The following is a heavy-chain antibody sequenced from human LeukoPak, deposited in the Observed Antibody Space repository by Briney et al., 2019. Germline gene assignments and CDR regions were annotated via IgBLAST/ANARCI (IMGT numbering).Heavy chain of an antibody. Sequence: ASVKVSCKASGYTFTSYDINWVRQATGQGLEWMGWMNPNSGNTGYAQKFQGRVTMTRNTSISTAYMELSSLRSEDTAMYYCARGRHNWNLDAFDIWGQGTMVTVSS. CDR2: MNPNSGNT. D-gene: IGHD1-1*01. V-gene: IGHV1-8*01. CDR1: GYTFTSYD. CDR3: ARGRHNWNLDAFDI. J-gene: IGHJ3*02.